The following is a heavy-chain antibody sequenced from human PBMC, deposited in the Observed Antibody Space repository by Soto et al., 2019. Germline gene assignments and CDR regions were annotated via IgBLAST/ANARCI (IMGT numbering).Heavy chain of an antibody. V-gene: IGHV3-23*01. CDR3: ARDLPTHDY. J-gene: IGHJ4*02. Sequence: DVQLLDSGGGLVQPGGSLRLSCVGSGFTFSAHAITLVRQAPGKGLEWVSTLGTIGAFYADSVQGRFTISRDNSKNTVKLQMNSLRGEDTAIYYGARDLPTHDYWGQGTVVTVAS. CDR1: GFTFSAHA. CDR2: LGTIGA.